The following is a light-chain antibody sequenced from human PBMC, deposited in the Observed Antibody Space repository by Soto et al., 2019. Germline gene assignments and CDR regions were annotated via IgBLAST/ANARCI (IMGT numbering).Light chain of an antibody. J-gene: IGLJ2*01. CDR1: SRDVGGYNY. Sequence: QSVLTQPPSASGSPGQSITISCAGTSRDVGGYNYVSWYQQYPGKAPKVIISEVTNRPSGVPNRFSGSKSGNTASLTISGLQAEDEADYYCSSYTSVSTWLFGGGTKLTVL. CDR2: EVT. V-gene: IGLV2-14*01. CDR3: SSYTSVSTWL.